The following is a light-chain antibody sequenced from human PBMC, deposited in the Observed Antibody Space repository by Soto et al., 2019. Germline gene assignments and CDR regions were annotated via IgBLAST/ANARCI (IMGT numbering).Light chain of an antibody. V-gene: IGKV3D-15*01. Sequence: ELWITQSPATLSVSQGKRATLSFRASQSVSSSYLAWYQQRPGQAPRLLIYGASSRATGIPDRFSGSGSGTDFTLTISSLQSEDFAVYYCQQYNSWPLTFGGGTNV. CDR1: QSVSSSY. J-gene: IGKJ4*01. CDR3: QQYNSWPLT. CDR2: GAS.